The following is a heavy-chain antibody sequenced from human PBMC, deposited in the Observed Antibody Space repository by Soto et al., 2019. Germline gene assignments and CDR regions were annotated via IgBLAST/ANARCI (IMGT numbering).Heavy chain of an antibody. CDR2: IFWDDDK. J-gene: IGHJ4*02. CDR1: GFSLSTRGVG. CDR3: AHRSRGYAYYFDQ. V-gene: IGHV2-5*02. D-gene: IGHD5-12*01. Sequence: QITLKESGPTLMKPTQTLTLTCSFSGFSLSTRGVGVGWIRQPPGKALEWLALIFWDDDKWYSPSLRSRHTITQDTSKNQVVLTTTNMDPVDTATYYCAHRSRGYAYYFDQWGQGTLVTVSS.